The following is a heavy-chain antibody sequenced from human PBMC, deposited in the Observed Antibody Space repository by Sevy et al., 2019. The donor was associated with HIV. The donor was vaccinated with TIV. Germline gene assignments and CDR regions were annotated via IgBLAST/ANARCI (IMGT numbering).Heavy chain of an antibody. D-gene: IGHD6-19*01. CDR1: GFTFDDYA. Sequence: GGSLRLSCAASGFTFDDYAMHWVRQAPGKGLEWVSGISWNSGSIGYADSVKGRFTISRDNAKNSLYLQMNSLRAEDKALYYCAKGVGSGWSDAFDIWGQGTMVTVSS. CDR2: ISWNSGSI. CDR3: AKGVGSGWSDAFDI. J-gene: IGHJ3*02. V-gene: IGHV3-9*01.